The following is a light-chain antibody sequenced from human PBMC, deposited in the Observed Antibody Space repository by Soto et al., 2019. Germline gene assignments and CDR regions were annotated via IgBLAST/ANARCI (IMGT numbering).Light chain of an antibody. J-gene: IGKJ4*01. CDR2: GAS. CDR3: QQYGSSRGLT. Sequence: EIVMTQSPATLSVSPGERATLSCRASQSVSSNLAWYQQKPGQAPRLLIYGASTRATGIPARFSGSGSGTDFTLTISRLEPEDFAVYYCQQYGSSRGLTFGGGTKVDIK. CDR1: QSVSSN. V-gene: IGKV3-15*01.